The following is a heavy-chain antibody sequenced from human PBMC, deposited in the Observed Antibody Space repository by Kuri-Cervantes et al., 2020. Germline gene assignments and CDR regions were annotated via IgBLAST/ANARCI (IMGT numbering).Heavy chain of an antibody. V-gene: IGHV1-2*02. CDR2: INPNSGGT. CDR3: GRDREYSSSSPFYGMDV. CDR1: GYTFTGYY. Sequence: ASVKVSCKASGYTFTGYYMHWVRQAPGQGLEWMGWINPNSGGTNYAQKWQGRVTMTRDKTISTAHMGLSSLKTDDTAVYYCGRDREYSSSSPFYGMDVWGQGTTVTVSS. D-gene: IGHD6-6*01. J-gene: IGHJ6*02.